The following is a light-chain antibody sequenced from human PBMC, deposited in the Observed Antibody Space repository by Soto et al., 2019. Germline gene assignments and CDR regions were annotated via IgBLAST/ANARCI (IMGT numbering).Light chain of an antibody. CDR1: QCVSSN. V-gene: IGKV3-15*01. CDR2: GAS. Sequence: EIVMTQSPATLSVSPGERATLSCRASQCVSSNLAWYQQKPGQAPRLLIYGASTRATGIPAMFSGSGSGTEFTLTISSLQSEDFAVYYCQQYNNWPPPLTFGGGTKVDIK. CDR3: QQYNNWPPPLT. J-gene: IGKJ4*01.